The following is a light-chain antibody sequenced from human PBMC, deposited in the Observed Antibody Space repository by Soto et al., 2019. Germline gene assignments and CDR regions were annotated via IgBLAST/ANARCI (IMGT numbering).Light chain of an antibody. J-gene: IGKJ5*01. CDR2: AAS. V-gene: IGKV1-39*01. CDR3: QQIYSYPIT. CDR1: QTIDDY. Sequence: DIEMTQSPSSLSASVGDRITITCRTTQTIDDYLNWYQQKSGTAPQFLISAASILQSGVPSRFSGSGSGTNFTLTISDVQLEDLATYYCQQIYSYPITFGQGTRLQI.